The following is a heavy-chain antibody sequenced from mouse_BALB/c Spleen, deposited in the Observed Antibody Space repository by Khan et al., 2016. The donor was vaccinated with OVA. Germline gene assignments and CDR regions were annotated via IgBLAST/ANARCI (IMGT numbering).Heavy chain of an antibody. V-gene: IGHV9-2-1*01. CDR1: GYTFTDYS. CDR2: INTGTGEP. J-gene: IGHJ4*01. Sequence: QIQLVQSGPELKKPGETVKISCKASGYTFTDYSMHWVKQAPGKGLKWMGWINTGTGEPTYADDFKGRFAFSLETSASTAYLQINNLKNEDTATYFCARRHAMDYWGQGTSVTVSS. CDR3: ARRHAMDY.